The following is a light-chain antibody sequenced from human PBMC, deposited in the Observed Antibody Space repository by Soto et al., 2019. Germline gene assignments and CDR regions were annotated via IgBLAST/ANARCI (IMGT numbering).Light chain of an antibody. CDR3: SSCTTSGPYVV. CDR1: TSDVGGGNYNH. J-gene: IGLJ2*01. V-gene: IGLV2-14*01. Sequence: QSALTQPASVSASPGQSIAISCTGTTSDVGGGNYNHVSWYQQHPGKAPKLLISEVSKRPSGVSDRFSGSKSGNTAFLTISGLQAEDEADYYCSSCTTSGPYVVFGGGTKLTVL. CDR2: EVS.